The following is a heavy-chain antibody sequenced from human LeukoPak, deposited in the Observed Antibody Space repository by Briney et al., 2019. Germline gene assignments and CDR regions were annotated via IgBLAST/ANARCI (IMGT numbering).Heavy chain of an antibody. CDR3: TSGRGGQWPVYFDY. V-gene: IGHV3-66*01. J-gene: IGHJ4*02. D-gene: IGHD6-19*01. CDR2: IYSGDTT. CDR1: GFTVSTNY. Sequence: GGSLRLSCAASGFTVSTNYMSWVRQAPGKGREWVSVIYSGDTTFYADSVGGKFTISRDNSKNTLYLQMNSLRTEDTAVYYCTSGRGGQWPVYFDYWGQGTLVTVSS.